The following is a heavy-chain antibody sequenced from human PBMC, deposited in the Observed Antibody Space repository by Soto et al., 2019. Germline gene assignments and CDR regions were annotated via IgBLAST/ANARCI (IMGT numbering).Heavy chain of an antibody. CDR2: ISGSSGTI. V-gene: IGHV3-23*01. Sequence: GGSLRLSCAASGFTFSSYAMSWVRQAPGKGLEWVSAISGSSGTIYYADSVKGRFTISRDNAKNSLFLQMNSLRDEDTAVYYCARVIAMYLLLHTVPAYRGQGTLVTGSS. CDR3: ARVIAMYLLLHTVPAY. D-gene: IGHD4-4*01. J-gene: IGHJ4*02. CDR1: GFTFSSYA.